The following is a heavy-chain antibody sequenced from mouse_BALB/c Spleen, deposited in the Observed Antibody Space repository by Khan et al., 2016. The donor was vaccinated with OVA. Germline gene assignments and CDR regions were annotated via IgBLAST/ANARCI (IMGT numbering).Heavy chain of an antibody. CDR3: ARWVYDGDDGRFAY. D-gene: IGHD2-3*01. CDR1: GDSITSGY. V-gene: IGHV3-8*02. CDR2: ISYSGST. J-gene: IGHJ3*01. Sequence: EVQLQESGPSLVKPSQTLSLTCSVTGDSITSGYWNWIRKFPGNKLEYMGYISYSGSTYYNQSLKSRISITRDTSKNQYYLQLNSVTTEDTATYYCARWVYDGDDGRFAYWGQGTLVTVSA.